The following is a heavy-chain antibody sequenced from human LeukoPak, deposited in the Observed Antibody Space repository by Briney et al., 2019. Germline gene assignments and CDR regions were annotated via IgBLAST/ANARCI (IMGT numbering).Heavy chain of an antibody. D-gene: IGHD4-17*01. J-gene: IGHJ3*02. V-gene: IGHV7-4-1*02. Sequence: ASVKVSCKASGYTFTNYAMNWVRQAPGQGLEWVGWINTNTGNPTYAQGFTGRFVFSLDTSVSTAYLQISSLKAEDTAVYYCATQTDYGDYQAQYDAFDIWGQGTMVTVSS. CDR1: GYTFTNYA. CDR2: INTNTGNP. CDR3: ATQTDYGDYQAQYDAFDI.